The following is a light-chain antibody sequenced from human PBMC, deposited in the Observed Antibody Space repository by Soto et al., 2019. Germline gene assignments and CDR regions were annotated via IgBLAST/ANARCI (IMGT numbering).Light chain of an antibody. CDR2: DAS. J-gene: IGKJ1*01. V-gene: IGKV1-5*01. CDR3: LRYNAFSQT. Sequence: GDRVTITCRASQSMNSCLAWYQQNPGEAPKALSYDASSLESGAPSRFSGSGSGTEFTLTIGTLQPEDFATYYCLRYNAFSQTFGQGTKVEI. CDR1: QSMNSC.